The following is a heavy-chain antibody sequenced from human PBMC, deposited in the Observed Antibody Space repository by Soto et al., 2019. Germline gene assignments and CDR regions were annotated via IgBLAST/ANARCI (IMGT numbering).Heavy chain of an antibody. CDR2: ISNDGSDK. CDR3: AKDQGIAASHGID. V-gene: IGHV3-30*18. J-gene: IGHJ3*01. CDR1: GFTFNNYG. Sequence: QVQLVESGGGVVQPGRSLRLSCAAYGFTFNNYGMHWVRQAPGKGQEWVATISNDGSDKYYADSVKGRLTISRDNSKNTVYLQMNSLRAEETAVYYCAKDQGIAASHGIDWGQGTMVTVSS. D-gene: IGHD6-13*01.